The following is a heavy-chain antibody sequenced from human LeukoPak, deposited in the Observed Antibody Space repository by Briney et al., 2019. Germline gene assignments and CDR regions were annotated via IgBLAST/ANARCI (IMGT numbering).Heavy chain of an antibody. J-gene: IGHJ4*02. D-gene: IGHD6-19*01. CDR1: GYTFTGYY. V-gene: IGHV1-2*06. Sequence: ASVKVSCKASGYTFTGYYMHWVRQAPGQGLEWMGRTNPNSGGTNYARKFQGRVTMTRDTSISTAYMELSRLRSDDTAVYYCARDRVKYKLSGWSASPGYWGQGTLVTVSS. CDR3: ARDRVKYKLSGWSASPGY. CDR2: TNPNSGGT.